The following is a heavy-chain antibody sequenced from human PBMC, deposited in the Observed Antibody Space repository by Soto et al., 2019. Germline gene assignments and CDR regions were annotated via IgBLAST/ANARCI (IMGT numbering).Heavy chain of an antibody. CDR3: ASRSATVLSLTY. Sequence: GGSLRLSCVASGFSFSSYAMNWVRQAPGQGLEWVSTISGRFGSTYYADSVQGRFTVSRDNSKNTLYLQMNSLRAEDTAVYYCASRSATVLSLTYWGPGTQVTVSS. J-gene: IGHJ4*02. D-gene: IGHD2-8*01. CDR2: ISGRFGST. V-gene: IGHV3-23*01. CDR1: GFSFSSYA.